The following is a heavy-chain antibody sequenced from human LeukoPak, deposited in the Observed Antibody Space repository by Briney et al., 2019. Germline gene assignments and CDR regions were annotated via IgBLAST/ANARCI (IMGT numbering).Heavy chain of an antibody. D-gene: IGHD2-15*01. Sequence: GASVKVSCKASGYTFSTYAMHWVRQAPGQGLEWMGGIIPIFGTTNYAQKFQGRVTMTRDTSTSTVYMELSSLRSEDTAVYYCARRTGSSDYGMDVWGQGTTVTVSS. CDR1: GYTFSTYA. CDR3: ARRTGSSDYGMDV. J-gene: IGHJ6*02. V-gene: IGHV1-69*05. CDR2: IIPIFGTT.